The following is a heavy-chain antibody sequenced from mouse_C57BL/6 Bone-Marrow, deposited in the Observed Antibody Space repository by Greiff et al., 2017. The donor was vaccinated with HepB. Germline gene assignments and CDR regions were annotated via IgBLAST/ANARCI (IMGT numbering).Heavy chain of an antibody. CDR2: INPNNGGT. V-gene: IGHV1-26*01. J-gene: IGHJ2*01. D-gene: IGHD1-1*01. CDR1: GYTFTDYY. CDR3: ARGPNLLLRSDY. Sequence: EVQLQQSGPELVKPGASVKISCKASGYTFTDYYMNWVKQSHGKSLEWIGDINPNNGGTSYNQKFKGKATLTVDKSSSTAYMELRSLTSEDSAVYYCARGPNLLLRSDYWGQGTTLTVSS.